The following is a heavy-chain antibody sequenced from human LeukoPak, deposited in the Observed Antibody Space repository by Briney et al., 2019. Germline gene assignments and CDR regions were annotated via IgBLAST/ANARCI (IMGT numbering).Heavy chain of an antibody. V-gene: IGHV1-18*01. D-gene: IGHD3-10*01. CDR2: ISAYNGNT. J-gene: IGHJ5*02. CDR1: GYTFTSYG. Sequence: ASVKVSCKASGYTFTSYGISWVRQAPGQGLEWMGWISAYNGNTKYTQKFQGRVTMTRDTSTSTAYMELRSLRSDDTAIYYCARDGRHRLLWVGWFEGGWFDPWGQGTLVTVSS. CDR3: ARDGRHRLLWVGWFEGGWFDP.